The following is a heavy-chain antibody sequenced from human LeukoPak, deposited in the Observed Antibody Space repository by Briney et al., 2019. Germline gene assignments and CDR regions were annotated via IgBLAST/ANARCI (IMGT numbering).Heavy chain of an antibody. Sequence: SETLSLTCTVSGGSISSYYWSWIRQPPGKGLEWIGYIYYSGSTNYNPSLKSRVTISVDTSKNQFSLKLSSVTAADTAVYYCASIGGSYLDYWGQGTLVTVSS. J-gene: IGHJ4*02. V-gene: IGHV4-59*08. CDR2: IYYSGST. CDR1: GGSISSYY. D-gene: IGHD1-26*01. CDR3: ASIGGSYLDY.